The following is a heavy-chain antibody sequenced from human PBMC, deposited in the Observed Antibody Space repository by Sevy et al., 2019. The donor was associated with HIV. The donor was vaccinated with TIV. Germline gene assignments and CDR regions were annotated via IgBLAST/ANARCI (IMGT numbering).Heavy chain of an antibody. CDR3: ARQVSGDGSTYYHPTNFDY. D-gene: IGHD3-22*01. V-gene: IGHV5-51*01. J-gene: IGHJ4*02. Sequence: GESLKISCKGSGYSFISYWIGWVRQMPGKGLEWMGIIYPGDSDTRYSPSFQGQVTIPAAKSTGTAYLQWSGLKASDTAMYYCARQVSGDGSTYYHPTNFDYWGQGTLVTVSS. CDR1: GYSFISYW. CDR2: IYPGDSDT.